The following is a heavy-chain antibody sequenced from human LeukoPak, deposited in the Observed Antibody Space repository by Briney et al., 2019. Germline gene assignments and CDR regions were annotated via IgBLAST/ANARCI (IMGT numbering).Heavy chain of an antibody. Sequence: SETLSLTCAVYGGSFSGYHWSWIRQPPGKGLEWIGEINHSGSTNYNPSLKSRVTISVDTSKNQFSLKLSSVTAADTAVYYCARDLTGDPDYWGQGTLVTVSS. CDR2: INHSGST. CDR3: ARDLTGDPDY. CDR1: GGSFSGYH. D-gene: IGHD7-27*01. V-gene: IGHV4-34*01. J-gene: IGHJ4*02.